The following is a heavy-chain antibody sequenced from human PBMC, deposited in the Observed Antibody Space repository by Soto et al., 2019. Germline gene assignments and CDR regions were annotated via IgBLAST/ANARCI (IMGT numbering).Heavy chain of an antibody. J-gene: IGHJ5*02. CDR2: IYYSGST. D-gene: IGHD2-15*01. CDR1: CGAIISGGYY. Sequence: PSETLSPTCSVSCGAIISGGYYWSCIRQHPGKGLEWIGYIYYSGSTYNNPSLKSRVTISVDTSKNQFSLKLSSVTAADTAVYYCAREANYCSGGSCYSPWFDPWGQGTLVTVSS. CDR3: AREANYCSGGSCYSPWFDP. V-gene: IGHV4-31*03.